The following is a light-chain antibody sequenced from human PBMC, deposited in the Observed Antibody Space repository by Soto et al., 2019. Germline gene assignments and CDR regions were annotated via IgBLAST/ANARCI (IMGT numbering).Light chain of an antibody. CDR3: QQYNDWPRT. CDR1: QLFSSN. V-gene: IGKV3-15*01. J-gene: IGKJ5*01. CDR2: GSS. Sequence: EIVMTQSPATLSVSPGESVTLSCRASQLFSSNLAWYQRRPGQAPRPLIYGSSTRATGVPPRFSGSASGTEFTLTISSLQSEDFGVYYCQQYNDWPRTFGQGTRLEIK.